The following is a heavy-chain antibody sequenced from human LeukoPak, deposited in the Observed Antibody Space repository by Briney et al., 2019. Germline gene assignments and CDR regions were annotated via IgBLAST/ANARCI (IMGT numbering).Heavy chain of an antibody. J-gene: IGHJ4*02. V-gene: IGHV4-59*11. D-gene: IGHD6-19*01. Sequence: SETLSLTCTVSGGSIIGRYWSWIRQPPGKGLEWIGNIDDIGNTNYNPSLKIRGTMSVDTSKNQVFLNLQSVTAADTAVYYCARETSLPGYAGGLGFNYWGQGTLVTVSS. CDR1: GGSIIGRY. CDR3: ARETSLPGYAGGLGFNY. CDR2: IDDIGNT.